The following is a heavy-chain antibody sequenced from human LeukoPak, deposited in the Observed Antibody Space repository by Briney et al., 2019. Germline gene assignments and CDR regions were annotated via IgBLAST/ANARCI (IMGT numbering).Heavy chain of an antibody. Sequence: GGSLRLPCAASGFTFSSYAMHWVRQAPGKGLEWVAVISYDGSNKYYADSVKGRFTISRDNSKNTLYLQMNSLRAGDTAVYYCARDIGGSYHLYYFDYWGQGTLVTVSS. CDR2: ISYDGSNK. J-gene: IGHJ4*02. V-gene: IGHV3-30*04. CDR1: GFTFSSYA. D-gene: IGHD3-16*02. CDR3: ARDIGGSYHLYYFDY.